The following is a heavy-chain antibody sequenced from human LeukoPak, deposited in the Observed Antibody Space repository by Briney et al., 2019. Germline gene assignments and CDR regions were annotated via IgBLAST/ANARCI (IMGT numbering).Heavy chain of an antibody. CDR2: INPNSGGT. Sequence: GASVKVSCKASGYTFTGYYMHWVRQAPGQGLEWMGWINPNSGGTNYAQKFQGRVTMTRDTSISTAYMELSRLRSDDTAVYYCARSPVLVTMVRGGWGDIFDYWGQGTLVTVSS. J-gene: IGHJ4*02. D-gene: IGHD3-10*01. V-gene: IGHV1-2*02. CDR3: ARSPVLVTMVRGGWGDIFDY. CDR1: GYTFTGYY.